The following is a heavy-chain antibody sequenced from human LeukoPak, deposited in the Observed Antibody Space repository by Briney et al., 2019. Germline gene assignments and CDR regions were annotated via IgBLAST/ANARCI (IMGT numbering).Heavy chain of an antibody. CDR1: GYTFISYG. CDR3: ARVNDIAVVAADGPHYEY. CDR2: ISAYKGVT. V-gene: IGHV1-18*01. J-gene: IGHJ4*02. Sequence: ASVKVSCKPSGYTFISYGISWVRQAPGQGLEWVAWISAYKGVTDYAQKFQGRVAMTTDTSTSTVYMELMSLTFEDTAVYYCARVNDIAVVAADGPHYEYWGQGTLVTVSS. D-gene: IGHD2-15*01.